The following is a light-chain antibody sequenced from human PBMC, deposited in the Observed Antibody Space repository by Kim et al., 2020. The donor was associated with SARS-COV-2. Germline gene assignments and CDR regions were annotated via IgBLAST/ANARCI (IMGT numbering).Light chain of an antibody. J-gene: IGKJ2*01. CDR3: QQYSSYPYT. CDR1: QSISYW. Sequence: SSVGDRVTITYRASQSISYWLARYQQKQGKAPKVLIYDVSNLKSGVPSRFSGGGSGTEFTLTINSLQPDDFATYYCQQYSSYPYTFGQGTKLEI. V-gene: IGKV1-5*01. CDR2: DVS.